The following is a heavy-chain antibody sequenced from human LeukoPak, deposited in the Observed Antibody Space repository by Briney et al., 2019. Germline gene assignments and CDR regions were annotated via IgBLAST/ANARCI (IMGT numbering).Heavy chain of an antibody. V-gene: IGHV4-30-4*01. CDR3: ARGKQLWLRGGTFDY. D-gene: IGHD5-18*01. CDR2: IYYSGST. CDR1: GGSISSGDYY. Sequence: NSSQTLSLTCTVSGGSISSGDYYWSWIRQPPGKGLEWIGYIYYSGSTYYNPSLKSRVTISVDTSKNQFSLKLSSVTAADTAVYYCARGKQLWLRGGTFDYWGQGTLVTVSS. J-gene: IGHJ4*02.